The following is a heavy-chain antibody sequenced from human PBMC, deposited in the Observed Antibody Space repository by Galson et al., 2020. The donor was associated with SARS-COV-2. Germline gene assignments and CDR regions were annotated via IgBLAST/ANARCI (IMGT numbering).Heavy chain of an antibody. J-gene: IGHJ5*02. D-gene: IGHD6-6*01. CDR2: MYHSGSP. CDR3: VRVGGSSPSRYFDP. V-gene: IGHV4-38-2*02. CDR1: GYSIRTGYY. Sequence: SETLSLTCSVSGYSIRTGYYWGWIRQPPGKGLEWIGKMYHSGSPYYNPSLKSRVTISVDTSKNQFFLKLSSVTAADTAVYNCVRVGGSSPSRYFDPWGQGTLVTVSS.